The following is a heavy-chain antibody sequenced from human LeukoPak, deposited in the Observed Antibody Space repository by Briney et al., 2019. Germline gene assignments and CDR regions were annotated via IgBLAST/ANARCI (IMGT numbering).Heavy chain of an antibody. CDR2: IIPIFGTA. CDR1: GGTFSSYA. V-gene: IGHV1-69*13. Sequence: SVKVSCKASGGTFSSYAISWVRQAPGQGLEWMGGIIPIFGTANYAQKFQGRVTITADESTSTAYMELSSLRSEDTAVYYCARLLAWASDYYYYGMDVWGQGTTVTVSS. J-gene: IGHJ6*02. CDR3: ARLLAWASDYYYYGMDV. D-gene: IGHD2-15*01.